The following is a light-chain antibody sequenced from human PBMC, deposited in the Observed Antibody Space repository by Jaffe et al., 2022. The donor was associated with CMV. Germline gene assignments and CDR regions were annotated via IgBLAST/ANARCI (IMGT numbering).Light chain of an antibody. CDR2: KAS. Sequence: DIQMTQSPSTLSASVGDRVTITCRASQYINSWLAWYQQKPGKAPKLLIYKASSLESGVPSRFSGSGSGTEFTLTISSLQPDDFATYYCQQYISYSYTFGQGTKLEIK. V-gene: IGKV1-5*03. J-gene: IGKJ2*01. CDR3: QQYISYSYT. CDR1: QYINSW.